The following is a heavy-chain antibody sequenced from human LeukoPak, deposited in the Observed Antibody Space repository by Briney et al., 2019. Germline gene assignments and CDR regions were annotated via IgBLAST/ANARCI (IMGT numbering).Heavy chain of an antibody. CDR2: IYGIGSA. CDR3: ARLLAAPNTKNY. Sequence: GGSLKLSCAVSAFTVSNNYMSWVRQAPGKGLEWVSLIYGIGSAYYADSVKGRFTISRDNSRNTLYLQMNSLRAEDTAVYYCARLLAAPNTKNYWGQGTLATVSS. D-gene: IGHD6-13*01. J-gene: IGHJ4*02. CDR1: AFTVSNNY. V-gene: IGHV3-53*01.